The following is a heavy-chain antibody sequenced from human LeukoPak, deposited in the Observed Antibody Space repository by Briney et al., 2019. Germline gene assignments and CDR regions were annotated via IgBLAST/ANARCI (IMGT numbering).Heavy chain of an antibody. CDR2: VLDSGDT. CDR3: ARVASRVTNMAFDY. D-gene: IGHD2-21*02. CDR1: GGSISSYS. V-gene: IGHV4-4*07. J-gene: IGHJ4*02. Sequence: SETLSLTCTVSGGSISSYSWTWIRQSAGKGLEWIGRVLDSGDTKYNPSLKSRVTMSVDTSKNQFSLELTSMPAADTAVYYCARVASRVTNMAFDYWGQGTLVTVSS.